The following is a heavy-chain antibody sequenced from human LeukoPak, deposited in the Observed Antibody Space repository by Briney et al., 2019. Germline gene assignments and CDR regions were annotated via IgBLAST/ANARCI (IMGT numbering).Heavy chain of an antibody. Sequence: PGGSLRLSCAASAFTFSSYGMHWVRQAPGKGLEWAAVISYDGSNKHYADSVKGRFTISRDNSENTLYLQMNSLRAEDTAVYYCANSGWFGESMGYWGQGTLVTVSS. CDR1: AFTFSSYG. CDR3: ANSGWFGESMGY. V-gene: IGHV3-30*18. D-gene: IGHD3-10*01. J-gene: IGHJ4*02. CDR2: ISYDGSNK.